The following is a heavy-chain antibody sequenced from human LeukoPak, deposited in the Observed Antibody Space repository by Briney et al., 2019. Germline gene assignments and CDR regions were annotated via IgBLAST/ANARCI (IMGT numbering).Heavy chain of an antibody. J-gene: IGHJ4*02. CDR2: ISGSGGST. V-gene: IGHV3-23*01. CDR3: APWVVVPAAMVLRY. Sequence: GGSLRLSCAASGFTFSSYAMSWVRQAPGKGLEWVSAISGSGGSTYYADSVKGRFTISRDNSKNTLYLRMNSLRAEDTAVYYCAPWVVVPAAMVLRYWGQGTLVTVSS. CDR1: GFTFSSYA. D-gene: IGHD2-2*01.